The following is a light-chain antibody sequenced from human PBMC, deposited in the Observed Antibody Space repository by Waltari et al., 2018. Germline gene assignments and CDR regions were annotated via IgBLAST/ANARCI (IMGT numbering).Light chain of an antibody. J-gene: IGLJ3*02. V-gene: IGLV1-47*01. CDR3: ASWDDSLSVGV. Sequence: SELTQDPAVSVAMGQTVRITCQGDSLRSYYVYWYQHFPGTAPKLLIQRNNQRPSGVPDRFSGSKSGTSASLAISGLRSEDEADYYCASWDDSLSVGVFGGGTKLTVL. CDR1: SLRSYY. CDR2: RNN.